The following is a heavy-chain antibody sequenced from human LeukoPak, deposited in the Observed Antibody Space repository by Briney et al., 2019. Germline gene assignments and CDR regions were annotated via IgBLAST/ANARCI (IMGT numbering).Heavy chain of an antibody. J-gene: IGHJ5*02. CDR3: ASHPYNWNDGWFDP. Sequence: PSETLSLTCTVSGGSISSSSYYWGWIRQPPGKGLEWIGSIYYSGSTYYNPSLKSRVTISVDTSKNQFSLKLSSVTAADTAVYYCASHPYNWNDGWFDPWGQGTLVTVSS. V-gene: IGHV4-39*01. CDR2: IYYSGST. D-gene: IGHD1-20*01. CDR1: GGSISSSSYY.